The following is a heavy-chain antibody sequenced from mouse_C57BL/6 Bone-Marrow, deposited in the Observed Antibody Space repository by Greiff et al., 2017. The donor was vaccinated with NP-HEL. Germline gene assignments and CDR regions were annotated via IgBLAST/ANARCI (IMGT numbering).Heavy chain of an antibody. CDR1: GYTFTSYW. CDR3: ASQLVGYFDY. Sequence: QVQLQQPGAELVMPGASVKLSCKASGYTFTSYWMHWVKQRPGQGLEWIGEIDPSDSYTNYNQKFKGKSTLTVDKSSSTAYMQLSSLTSEDSAVYYCASQLVGYFDYWGQGTTLTVSS. D-gene: IGHD4-1*02. V-gene: IGHV1-69*01. J-gene: IGHJ2*01. CDR2: IDPSDSYT.